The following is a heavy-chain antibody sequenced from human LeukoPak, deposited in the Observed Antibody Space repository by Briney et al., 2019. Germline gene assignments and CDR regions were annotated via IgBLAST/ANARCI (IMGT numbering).Heavy chain of an antibody. V-gene: IGHV4-38-2*01. J-gene: IGHJ5*02. CDR3: ARSSYYHDLYNWFDP. CDR2: IYHSGST. Sequence: KPSETLSLTCAVSGYSISSGYYWGWIRKPPGKGLEWIGSIYHSGSTYYNPSLKSRVTISVDTSKNQFSLKLSSVTAADTAVYYCARSSYYHDLYNWFDPWGQGTLVTVSS. CDR1: GYSISSGYY. D-gene: IGHD3-3*01.